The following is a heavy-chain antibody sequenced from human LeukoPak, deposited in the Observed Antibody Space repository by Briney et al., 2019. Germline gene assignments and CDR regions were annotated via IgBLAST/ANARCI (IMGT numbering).Heavy chain of an antibody. CDR1: GGSISSYY. Sequence: PSETLSLTCTVSGGSISSYYWSWIRQPAGKGLEWIGRIYTSGSTNYNPSLKSRVTMSVDTSKNQFSLKLSSVTAADMAVYYCARASYSSSWYYFDYWGQGTLVTVSS. J-gene: IGHJ4*02. CDR3: ARASYSSSWYYFDY. CDR2: IYTSGST. D-gene: IGHD6-13*01. V-gene: IGHV4-4*07.